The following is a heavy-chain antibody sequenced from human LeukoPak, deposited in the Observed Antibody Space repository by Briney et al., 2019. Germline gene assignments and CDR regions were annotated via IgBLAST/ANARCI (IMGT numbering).Heavy chain of an antibody. J-gene: IGHJ3*02. Sequence: GGSLRLSCAASGFTFSSYAMSWVRQAPGKGLEWVSAISGSGGSTYYADSVKGRFTISRDNSKNTLYLQMNSLRAEDTAVYYCAKDWGEGIVVVMPDAFDIWGQGTMVTVSS. D-gene: IGHD3-22*01. CDR3: AKDWGEGIVVVMPDAFDI. CDR1: GFTFSSYA. CDR2: ISGSGGST. V-gene: IGHV3-23*01.